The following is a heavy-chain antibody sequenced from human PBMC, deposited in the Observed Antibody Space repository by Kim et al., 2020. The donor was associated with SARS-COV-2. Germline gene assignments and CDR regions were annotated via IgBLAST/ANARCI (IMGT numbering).Heavy chain of an antibody. CDR1: GFTFSSYS. J-gene: IGHJ4*01. Sequence: GGSLRLSCAASGFTFSSYSMNWVRQAPGKGLEWVSSISSSSSYTYYADSVKGRFTISRDNAKNSLYLQMNSLRAEDTAVYYCATDGLWLLWVREFYYFY. CDR3: ATDGLWLLWVREFYYFY. V-gene: IGHV3-21*01. D-gene: IGHD3-10*01. CDR2: ISSSSSYT.